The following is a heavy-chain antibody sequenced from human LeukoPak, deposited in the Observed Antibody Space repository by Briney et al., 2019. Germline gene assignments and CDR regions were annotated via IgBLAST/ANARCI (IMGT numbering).Heavy chain of an antibody. J-gene: IGHJ5*02. CDR3: ARYFSGGQFKWFDP. CDR2: IYHGGSA. CDR1: GDSISSGGYS. V-gene: IGHV4-30-2*01. Sequence: SQTPSLTCAVSGDSISSGGYSWSWIRQPPGKGLEWIGYIYHGGSAYYSPSLKSRANISVDKSKNQFSLKLSSVTAADTAVYYCARYFSGGQFKWFDPWGQGTLVTVSS. D-gene: IGHD1-26*01.